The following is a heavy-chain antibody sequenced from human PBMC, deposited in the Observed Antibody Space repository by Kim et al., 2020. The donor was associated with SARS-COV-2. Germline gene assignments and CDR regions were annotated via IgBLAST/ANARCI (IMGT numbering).Heavy chain of an antibody. D-gene: IGHD3-9*01. CDR2: IKSKIDGGTT. CDR1: GFTFSNAW. J-gene: IGHJ4*01. Sequence: GGSLRLSCAASGFTFSNAWMSWVRQAPGKGLEWVGRIKSKIDGGTTDYAAPVKGRFTISRDDSKNTLYLQMNSLKTEDTAVYYCTTSDILTGFSADYWG. CDR3: TTSDILTGFSADY. V-gene: IGHV3-15*01.